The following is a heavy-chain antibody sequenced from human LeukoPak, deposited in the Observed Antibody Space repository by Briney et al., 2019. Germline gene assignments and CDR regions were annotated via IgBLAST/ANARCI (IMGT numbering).Heavy chain of an antibody. CDR2: IYYSGST. CDR3: ARPTNHYDFWSGYAVYAFDI. CDR1: GGSISSSSYY. Sequence: SETLSLTCTVSGGSISSSSYYWGWIRQPPGKGLEWIGRIYYSGSTYYNPSLKSRVTISVDTSKNQFSLKLSSVTAADTAVYYCARPTNHYDFWSGYAVYAFDIWGQGTMVTVSS. V-gene: IGHV4-39*01. D-gene: IGHD3-3*01. J-gene: IGHJ3*02.